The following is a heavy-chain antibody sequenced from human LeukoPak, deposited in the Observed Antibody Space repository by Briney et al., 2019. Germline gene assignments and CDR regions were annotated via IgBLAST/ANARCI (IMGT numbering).Heavy chain of an antibody. D-gene: IGHD5-18*01. J-gene: IGHJ4*02. V-gene: IGHV3-13*01. Sequence: PGGSLRLSCTASGFTLGSHDMHWVRQIPGQGLEWVAAVSSGFHAFFAASVQGRFTVSREDARNSLYLQMNSLRAGDTAVYYCVKEARGYNYTYFDYWGQGTLVTVSS. CDR3: VKEARGYNYTYFDY. CDR2: VSSGFHA. CDR1: GFTLGSHD.